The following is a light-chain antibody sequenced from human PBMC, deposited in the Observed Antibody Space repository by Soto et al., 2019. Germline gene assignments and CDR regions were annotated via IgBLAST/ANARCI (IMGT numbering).Light chain of an antibody. CDR2: AAS. CDR1: QSVSRD. Sequence: EIVMTQSPATLSVSPGERATLSCRASQSVSRDLAWYQQKPGQPPRLLIYAASNRATGIPARFSGSGSGTDFTLTISSLEPEDFAVYYCQQRIKWPITFGQGTRLEIK. J-gene: IGKJ5*01. CDR3: QQRIKWPIT. V-gene: IGKV3-11*01.